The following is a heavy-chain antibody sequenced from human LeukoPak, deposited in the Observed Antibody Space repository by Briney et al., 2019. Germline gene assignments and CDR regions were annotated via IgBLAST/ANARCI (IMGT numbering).Heavy chain of an antibody. V-gene: IGHV3-23*01. D-gene: IGHD1-26*01. CDR1: GFTFGSYA. J-gene: IGHJ3*02. Sequence: GGSLRLSCAASGFTFGSYAMSWVRQAPGKGLEWVSAISGSGGSTYYADSVKGRFTISRDNSKNTLYLQMNSLRAEDTAVYYCAKDRQWDHAFDIWGQGTMVTVSS. CDR2: ISGSGGST. CDR3: AKDRQWDHAFDI.